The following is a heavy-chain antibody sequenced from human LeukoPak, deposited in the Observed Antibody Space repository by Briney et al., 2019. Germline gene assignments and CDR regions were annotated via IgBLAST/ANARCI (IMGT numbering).Heavy chain of an antibody. CDR1: GFTFSSYG. CDR3: ARDRGGGRYYDFWSGYYGMLDAFDI. CDR2: ISYDGSNK. D-gene: IGHD3-3*01. J-gene: IGHJ3*02. V-gene: IGHV3-30*03. Sequence: QPGGSLRLSCAASGFTFSSYGMHWVRQAPGKGLEWVAVISYDGSNKYYADSVKGRFTISRDNSKNTLYLQMNSLRAEDTAVYYCARDRGGGRYYDFWSGYYGMLDAFDIWGQGTMVTVSS.